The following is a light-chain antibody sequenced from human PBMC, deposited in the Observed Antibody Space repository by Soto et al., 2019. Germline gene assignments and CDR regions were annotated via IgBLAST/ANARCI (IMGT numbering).Light chain of an antibody. CDR2: AVS. J-gene: IGLJ1*01. Sequence: QSVRTQPPSVSGSPGQSITVSCTGTSSDIGASNFVAWYQQFPGKSPKLMIYAVSDRPPGVSDRFSGSKSGITASLTISGLQTEDEADYYCISYTDRQSYLFGTGTKVTVL. CDR1: SSDIGASNF. V-gene: IGLV2-14*03. CDR3: ISYTDRQSYL.